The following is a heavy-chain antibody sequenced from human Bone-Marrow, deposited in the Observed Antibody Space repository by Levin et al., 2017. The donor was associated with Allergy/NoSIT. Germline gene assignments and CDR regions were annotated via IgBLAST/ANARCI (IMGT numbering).Heavy chain of an antibody. CDR3: ARDSPSGAHGDYDY. CDR1: GGSITNINW. Sequence: PSETLSLTCAVSGGSITNINWWSWVRQPPGKGLEWIGEIYHSGSTNYNPSLKSRVSMSVDKSKNHFSLKLTSVTAADTAVYYCARDSPSGAHGDYDYWGQGILVTVSS. V-gene: IGHV4-4*02. D-gene: IGHD4-17*01. CDR2: IYHSGST. J-gene: IGHJ4*02.